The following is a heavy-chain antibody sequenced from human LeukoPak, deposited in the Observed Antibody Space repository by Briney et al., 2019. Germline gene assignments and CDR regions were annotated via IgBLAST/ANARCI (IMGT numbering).Heavy chain of an antibody. Sequence: GGSLRLSCAASGFTFSNAWMSWVRQAPGKGLEWVGRIKSKTDGGTTDYAAPVKGRFTISRDDSKNTLYLQMNSLKTEDTAVYYCTTDLGYCSSTSCYPIDYWGQGTLVTVSS. CDR1: GFTFSNAW. D-gene: IGHD2-2*01. J-gene: IGHJ4*02. CDR3: TTDLGYCSSTSCYPIDY. CDR2: IKSKTDGGTT. V-gene: IGHV3-15*01.